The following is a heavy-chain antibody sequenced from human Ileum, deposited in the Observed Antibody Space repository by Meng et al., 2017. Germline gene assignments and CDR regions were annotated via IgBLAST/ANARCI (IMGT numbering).Heavy chain of an antibody. CDR2: INHSGST. D-gene: IGHD3-22*01. CDR3: ARGGHDSSGYYSFDY. Sequence: QAPPQQWGAGLLKPSETLSLTCAVYGGSFSGYYLSWIRQPPGKGLEWIGEINHSGSTNYNPSLKSRVTISVDTSKNQFSLKLSSVTAADTAVYYCARGGHDSSGYYSFDYWGQETLVTVSS. J-gene: IGHJ4*02. CDR1: GGSFSGYY. V-gene: IGHV4-34*01.